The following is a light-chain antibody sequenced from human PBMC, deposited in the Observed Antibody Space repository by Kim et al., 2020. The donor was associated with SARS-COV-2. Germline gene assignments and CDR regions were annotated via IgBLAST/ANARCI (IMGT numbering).Light chain of an antibody. CDR3: LQGTFWPT. CDR2: KVS. V-gene: IGKV2-30*02. CDR1: QSLLHRDGNNY. J-gene: IGKJ1*01. Sequence: DVVMTQSPLSLTVTLGQPASISCRASQSLLHRDGNNYLTWFHQRPGQSPRHLIYKVSERDSGVPDRFSGSGSGTDFTLTITRVEAEDVGVYYCLQGTFWPTFGQGTKVDIK.